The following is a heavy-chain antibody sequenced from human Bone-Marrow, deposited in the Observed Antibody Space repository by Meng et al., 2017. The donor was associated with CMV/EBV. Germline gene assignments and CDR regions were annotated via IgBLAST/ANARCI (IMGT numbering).Heavy chain of an antibody. CDR3: AKVRSQYGSDWYWDY. V-gene: IGHV3-23*01. CDR2: ISASGGAT. D-gene: IGHD6-19*01. CDR1: GFTFSSYA. J-gene: IGHJ4*02. Sequence: SGFTFSSYAMSWVRQAPGKGLEWVSGISASGGATYHADSVEGRFTISRDNSENTVYLQMKSLGAEDTAVYYCAKVRSQYGSDWYWDYWGQGTLVTVSS.